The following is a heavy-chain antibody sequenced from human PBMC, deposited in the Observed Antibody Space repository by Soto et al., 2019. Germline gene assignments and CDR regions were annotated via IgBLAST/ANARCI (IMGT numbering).Heavy chain of an antibody. J-gene: IGHJ6*02. Sequence: QVQLQQWGAGLLKPSETLSLTCAVYGGSFSGYYWSWIRQPPGKGLEWIGEINHSGSTNYNPSLKSRFTISVDTSKNQFSLKLSSVTAADTAVYYCASYGSGSYNYYYYYGMDVWGQGTTVTVSS. D-gene: IGHD3-10*01. V-gene: IGHV4-34*01. CDR1: GGSFSGYY. CDR3: ASYGSGSYNYYYYYGMDV. CDR2: INHSGST.